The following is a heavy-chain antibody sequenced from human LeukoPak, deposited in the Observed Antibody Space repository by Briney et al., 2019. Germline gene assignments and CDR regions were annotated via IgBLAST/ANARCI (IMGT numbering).Heavy chain of an antibody. CDR2: IYSGGST. Sequence: PGGSLRLSCAASGFTVSSNYMSWVRQAPGKGLEWVSVIYSGGSTYYADSVKGRFTISRRNSKNTLYLQMNSLRAEDTAVYYCARVRIAAAGYYYYGMDVWGQGTTVTVSS. CDR3: ARVRIAAAGYYYYGMDV. V-gene: IGHV3-53*04. CDR1: GFTVSSNY. J-gene: IGHJ6*02. D-gene: IGHD6-13*01.